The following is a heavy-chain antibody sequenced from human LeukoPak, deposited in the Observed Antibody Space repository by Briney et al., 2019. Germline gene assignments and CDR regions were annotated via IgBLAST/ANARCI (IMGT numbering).Heavy chain of an antibody. V-gene: IGHV1-8*03. CDR2: MNPNSGNT. CDR3: ARVPIEYSSRGWFDP. Sequence: ASVKVSCKASGYTFTSYDINWVRQATGQGLEWMGWMNPNSGNTGYAQKFQGRVTITRNTPISTAYMELSSLRSEDTAVYYCARVPIEYSSRGWFDPWGQGTLVTVSS. CDR1: GYTFTSYD. D-gene: IGHD6-13*01. J-gene: IGHJ5*02.